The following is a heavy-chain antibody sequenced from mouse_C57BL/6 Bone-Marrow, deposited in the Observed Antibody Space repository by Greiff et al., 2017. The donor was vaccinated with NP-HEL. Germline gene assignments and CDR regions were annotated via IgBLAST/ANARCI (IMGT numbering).Heavy chain of an antibody. J-gene: IGHJ2*01. CDR2: IHPNSGST. CDR1: GYTFTSYW. V-gene: IGHV1-64*01. CDR3: ARGLVTTVLDY. Sequence: QVQLQQPGAELVKPGASVKLSCKASGYTFTSYWMHWVKQRPGQGLEWIGMIHPNSGSTNYNEKFKSKATLTVDKSSSTAYMQLSSLTSEDSEVYYCARGLVTTVLDYWGQGTTLTVSS. D-gene: IGHD1-1*01.